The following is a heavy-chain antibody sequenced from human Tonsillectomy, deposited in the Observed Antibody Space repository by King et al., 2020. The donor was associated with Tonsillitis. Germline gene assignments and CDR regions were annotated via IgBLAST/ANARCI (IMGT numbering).Heavy chain of an antibody. CDR3: AREGGDGYNNYYYYGMDV. CDR1: GLTVSSNY. J-gene: IGHJ6*02. CDR2: IYSGGST. D-gene: IGHD5-24*01. Sequence: DVQLVESGGGLVQPGGSLRLSCAASGLTVSSNYMSWVRQAPGKGLEWVSVIYSGGSTYYADSVKGRFTISRHISKNTLYLQMNSLRTEDTAVYYCAREGGDGYNNYYYYGMDVWGQGTTVTVSS. V-gene: IGHV3-53*04.